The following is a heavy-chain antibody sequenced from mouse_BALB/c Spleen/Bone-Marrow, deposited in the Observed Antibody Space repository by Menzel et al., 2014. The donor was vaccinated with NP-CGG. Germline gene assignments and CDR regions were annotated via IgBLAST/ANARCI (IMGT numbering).Heavy chain of an antibody. V-gene: IGHV1-69*02. D-gene: IGHD1-1*02. CDR1: GYTFTSYW. Sequence: QVQLQQSGAELVRPGASVKLSCKASGYTFTSYWINWVKQRPGQGLEWIGNIYPSDSYTNYNQKFKDKATLTVDESSSTAYMQLSSPTSEDSAVYYCTRGGPYFDVWGAGTAVTVSS. CDR3: TRGGPYFDV. J-gene: IGHJ1*01. CDR2: IYPSDSYT.